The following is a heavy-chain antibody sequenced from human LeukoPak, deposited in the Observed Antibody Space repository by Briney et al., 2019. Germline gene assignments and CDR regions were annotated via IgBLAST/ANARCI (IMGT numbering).Heavy chain of an antibody. CDR3: AKGSLGSWYFFDS. CDR2: FSRNGHDT. J-gene: IGHJ4*02. CDR1: GFTFDHYY. Sequence: GESLRLSCAASGFTFDHYYMSWVRQAPGKGPEWVTTFSRNGHDTYYADSVKGRFTIFRDNSKYTLYLQMNSLSADDTAVYYCAKGSLGSWYFFDSWGQGTLVTVSS. D-gene: IGHD6-13*01. V-gene: IGHV3-23*01.